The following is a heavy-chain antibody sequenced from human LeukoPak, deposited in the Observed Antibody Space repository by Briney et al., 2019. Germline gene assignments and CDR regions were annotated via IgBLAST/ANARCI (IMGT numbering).Heavy chain of an antibody. CDR3: ARGAPHDY. Sequence: GSLRLSCAASGFTFSSYSMDWVRQPPGKGLEWIGEINHSGSTNYNPSLKSRVTISVDTSKNQFSLKLSSVTAADTAVYYCARGAPHDYWGQGTLVTVSS. J-gene: IGHJ4*02. CDR2: INHSGST. V-gene: IGHV4-34*01. CDR1: GFTFSSYS.